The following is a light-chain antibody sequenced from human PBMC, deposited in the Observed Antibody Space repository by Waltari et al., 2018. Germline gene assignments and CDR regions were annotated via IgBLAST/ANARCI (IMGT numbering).Light chain of an antibody. CDR3: CSYAGPYTADVV. V-gene: IGLV2-11*01. J-gene: IGLJ2*01. CDR1: RNTIGPSKY. CDR2: DVS. Sequence: QSALTQPRSVSGSPGQSVTISCAGPRNTIGPSKYVSWYQQHPGTAPQLIIYDVSERPSGVPDRFSGSKSGYTASLTISGLQAEDEADYYCCSYAGPYTADVVFGGGTKVTVL.